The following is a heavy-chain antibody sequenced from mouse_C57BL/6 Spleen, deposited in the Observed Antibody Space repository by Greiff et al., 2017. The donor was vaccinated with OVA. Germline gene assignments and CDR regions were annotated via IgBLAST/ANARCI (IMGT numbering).Heavy chain of an antibody. CDR3: TREGGDGYDAWFAY. CDR1: GFTFSSYA. Sequence: EVHLVESGEGLVKPGGSLKLSCAASGFTFSSYAMSWVRQTPEKRLEWVAYISSGGDYIYYADTVKGRFTISRDNARNTLYLQMSSLKSEDTAMYYCTREGGDGYDAWFAYWGQGTLVTVSA. J-gene: IGHJ3*01. CDR2: ISSGGDYI. D-gene: IGHD2-2*01. V-gene: IGHV5-9-1*02.